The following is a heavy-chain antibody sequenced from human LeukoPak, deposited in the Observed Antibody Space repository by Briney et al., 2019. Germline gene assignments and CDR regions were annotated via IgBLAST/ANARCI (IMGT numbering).Heavy chain of an antibody. CDR3: ARDCGGDCWFDY. CDR2: ISYDGSNK. J-gene: IGHJ4*02. D-gene: IGHD2-21*02. V-gene: IGHV3-30-3*01. Sequence: GRSLRLSCAASGFTFSSYAMHWVRQAPGKGLEWVAVISYDGSNKYYADSVKGRFTISRDNSKNTLYLQMNSLRAEDTAVYYCARDCGGDCWFDYWGQETLVTVS. CDR1: GFTFSSYA.